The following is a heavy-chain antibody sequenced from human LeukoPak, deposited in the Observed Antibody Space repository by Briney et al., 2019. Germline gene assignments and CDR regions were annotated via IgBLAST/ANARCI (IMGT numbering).Heavy chain of an antibody. CDR1: GFALRVYG. Sequence: GGSLRLSCTASGFALRVYGMRWVREEPGRGVEWVAFIWPGGTRSFYADSVRGRFTISRDDSNNTVYLPMSSLKVEDTALYYCVRDRNNNYFDYWGQGTLLTVSS. J-gene: IGHJ4*02. D-gene: IGHD1-14*01. CDR3: VRDRNNNYFDY. CDR2: IWPGGTRS. V-gene: IGHV3-33*01.